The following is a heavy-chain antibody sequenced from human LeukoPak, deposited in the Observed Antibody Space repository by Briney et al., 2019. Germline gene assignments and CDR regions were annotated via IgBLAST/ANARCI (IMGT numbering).Heavy chain of an antibody. CDR3: ARNRWTTDS. CDR1: GFTFSNNW. CDR2: IEPDGSDK. D-gene: IGHD4-17*01. Sequence: GGSLRLSCAASGFTFSNNWMSWVRQAPGKGLEWVANIEPDGSDKSYVDSVTGRFTISRDNANNLVFLQVNSLRVEDTAVYYCARNRWTTDSWGQGTLITVSS. J-gene: IGHJ4*02. V-gene: IGHV3-7*01.